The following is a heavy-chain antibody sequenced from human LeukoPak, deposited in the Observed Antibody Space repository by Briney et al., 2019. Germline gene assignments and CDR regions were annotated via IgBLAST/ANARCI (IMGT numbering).Heavy chain of an antibody. Sequence: PGGSLRLSCEASGFNFDDYTMHWVRQAPGKGLEWVSAISGSGGSTYYADSVKGRFTISRDNSKNTLYLQMNSLRAEDTAVYYCAKEGTLLLWFGEPQLNDAFDIWGQGTMVTVSS. D-gene: IGHD3-10*01. CDR2: ISGSGGST. CDR1: GFNFDDYT. J-gene: IGHJ3*02. V-gene: IGHV3-23*01. CDR3: AKEGTLLLWFGEPQLNDAFDI.